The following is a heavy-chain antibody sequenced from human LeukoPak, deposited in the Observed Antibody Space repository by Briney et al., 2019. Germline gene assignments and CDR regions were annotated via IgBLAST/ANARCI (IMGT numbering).Heavy chain of an antibody. CDR1: DDSISDYY. CDR2: FHNSGTS. D-gene: IGHD3-16*01. CDR3: TRGAGWLIDY. V-gene: IGHV4-59*01. J-gene: IGHJ4*02. Sequence: SETLSLTCTVSDDSISDYYRGWIRQPPGKGLEWIGYFHNSGTSTYNPSLKSRVTISADTSRNQFSLKLNSLTTADTAVYYCTRGAGWLIDYWGQGILVTVSS.